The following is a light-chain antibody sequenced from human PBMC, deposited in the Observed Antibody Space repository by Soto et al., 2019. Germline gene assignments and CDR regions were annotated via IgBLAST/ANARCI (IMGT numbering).Light chain of an antibody. CDR1: QSVGNN. CDR2: EAS. Sequence: EIVLAQSPATLSLSPGERATLSCRASQSVGNNLAWYQQKPGQAPGLLIYEASTRATGIPARFSGSGSGTDFTLTSSRLEPVDCAVYYCQQHAHWPLTFGGGTKVEIK. V-gene: IGKV3-11*01. J-gene: IGKJ4*02. CDR3: QQHAHWPLT.